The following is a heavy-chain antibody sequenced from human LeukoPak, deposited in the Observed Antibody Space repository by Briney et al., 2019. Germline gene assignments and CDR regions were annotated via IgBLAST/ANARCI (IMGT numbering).Heavy chain of an antibody. CDR2: IIPIFGTA. V-gene: IGHV1-69*13. J-gene: IGHJ4*02. CDR1: GYTFTGYY. CDR3: ARVDVFGWFFDY. D-gene: IGHD3-3*01. Sequence: GASVKVSCKASGYTFTGYYMHWVRQAPGQGLEWMGGIIPIFGTANYAQKFQGRVTITADESTSTAYMELSSLRSEDTAVYYCARVDVFGWFFDYWGQGTLVTVSS.